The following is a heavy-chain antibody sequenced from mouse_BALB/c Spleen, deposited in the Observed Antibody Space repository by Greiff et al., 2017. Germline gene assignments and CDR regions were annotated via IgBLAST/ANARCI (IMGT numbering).Heavy chain of an antibody. CDR3: ARRGIYGNYGYWYFDV. Sequence: VQLQQSGAELARPGASVKLSCKASGYTFTSYWMQWVKQRPGQGLEWIGAIYPGNGDTRYTQKFKGKATLTADKSSSTAYMQLSSLASEDSAVYYCARRGIYGNYGYWYFDVWGAGTTVTVSS. CDR1: GYTFTSYW. CDR2: IYPGNGDT. V-gene: IGHV1-87*01. J-gene: IGHJ1*01. D-gene: IGHD2-1*01.